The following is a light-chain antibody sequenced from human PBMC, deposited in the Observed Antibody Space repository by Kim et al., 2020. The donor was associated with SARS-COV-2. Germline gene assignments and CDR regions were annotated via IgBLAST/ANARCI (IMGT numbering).Light chain of an antibody. CDR3: QAWDSSTAV. Sequence: VSPGQTATITCSGDKLGDKYASWYQQKPGQTPVLVIYQDSKRPSGIPERISGSNSGNTATLTISGTQAMDEADYYCQAWDSSTAVFGTGTKVTVL. CDR1: KLGDKY. V-gene: IGLV3-1*01. J-gene: IGLJ1*01. CDR2: QDS.